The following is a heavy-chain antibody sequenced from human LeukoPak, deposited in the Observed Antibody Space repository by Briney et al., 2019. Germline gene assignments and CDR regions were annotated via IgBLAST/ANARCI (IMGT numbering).Heavy chain of an antibody. V-gene: IGHV4-38-2*02. D-gene: IGHD5-12*01. CDR1: GYSISSGYY. CDR3: ASQPRYSGYDGP. J-gene: IGHJ5*02. CDR2: IYHSGST. Sequence: PSETLSLTCTVSGYSISSGYYWGWIRQPPGKGLEWIGSIYHSGSTYYNPSLKSRVTISVDTSKNQFSLKLSSVTAADTAVYYCASQPRYSGYDGPWGQGTLVTVSS.